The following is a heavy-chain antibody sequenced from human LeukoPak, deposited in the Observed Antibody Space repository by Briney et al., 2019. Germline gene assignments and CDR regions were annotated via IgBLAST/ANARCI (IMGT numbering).Heavy chain of an antibody. V-gene: IGHV4-39*01. D-gene: IGHD7-27*01. J-gene: IGHJ4*02. CDR3: ARQGLPTGEGDFDY. Sequence: SETLSLTCTVSGASISSYYWGWIRQPPGKGLEWIGSIYYSGSTYYNPSLKSRVTISVDTSKNQFSLKLSSVTAADTAVYYCARQGLPTGEGDFDYWGQGTLVTVSS. CDR2: IYYSGST. CDR1: GASISSYY.